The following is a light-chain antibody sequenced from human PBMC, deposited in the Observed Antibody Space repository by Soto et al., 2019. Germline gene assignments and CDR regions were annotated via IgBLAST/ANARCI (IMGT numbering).Light chain of an antibody. CDR1: SSNIGSNT. V-gene: IGLV1-44*01. CDR2: SKN. Sequence: QSVLTQPPSASGTPGQRVTISCSGSSSNIGSNTVNWYQQLPGTAPKLVIYSKNQRPSGAPDGVSGSKSDTSASPASSGLQSADEADYYCVAWDDSLNGYVVFGGGTKVTAL. J-gene: IGLJ2*01. CDR3: VAWDDSLNGYVV.